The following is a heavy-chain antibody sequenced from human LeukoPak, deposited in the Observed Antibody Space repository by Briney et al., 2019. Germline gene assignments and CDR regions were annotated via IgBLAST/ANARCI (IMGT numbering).Heavy chain of an antibody. V-gene: IGHV1-18*01. J-gene: IGHJ4*02. CDR3: ARDCIGCHGFDY. CDR2: VSAYADDT. Sequence: RASVKVSCKASGYTFSSYGISWVRQAPGQGLEWMGWVSAYADDTNYVRKFQGRVTMTTDTSTSTAYMELRSLRSDDTAVYYCARDCIGCHGFDYWGQGTLVTVSS. CDR1: GYTFSSYG. D-gene: IGHD2-15*01.